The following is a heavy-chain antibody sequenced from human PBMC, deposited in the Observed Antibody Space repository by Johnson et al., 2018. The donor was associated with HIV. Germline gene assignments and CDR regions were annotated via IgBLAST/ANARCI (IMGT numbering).Heavy chain of an antibody. V-gene: IGHV3-NL1*01. CDR3: ARDPFLPLGI. Sequence: QVQLVESGGGVVQPGRSLRVSCAASGFIFSNYAMHWVRQAPGKGLEWVAVIHRGGSTAYADSVKGRFTVSRDTSKNTVYLQMNTLRAEDTAVYYCARDPFLPLGIWGQGTVVTVSS. D-gene: IGHD7-27*01. J-gene: IGHJ3*02. CDR2: IHRGGST. CDR1: GFIFSNYA.